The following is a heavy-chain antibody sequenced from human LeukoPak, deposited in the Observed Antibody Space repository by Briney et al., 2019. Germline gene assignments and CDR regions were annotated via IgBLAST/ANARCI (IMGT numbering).Heavy chain of an antibody. CDR3: ARLEGSGTYYDY. CDR2: IYPDDSET. Sequence: GASLKISCKGSGYSFTSHWIGWVRQMPGKGLEWMGVIYPDDSETRYSPPFQGQVTVSADKSIDTAYLQWSSLRASDTAMYYCARLEGSGTYYDYWGQGTLVTVSS. J-gene: IGHJ4*02. D-gene: IGHD3-10*01. CDR1: GYSFTSHW. V-gene: IGHV5-51*01.